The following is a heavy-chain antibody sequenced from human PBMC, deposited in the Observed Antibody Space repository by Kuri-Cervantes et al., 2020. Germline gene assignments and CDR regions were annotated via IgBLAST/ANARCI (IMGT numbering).Heavy chain of an antibody. CDR1: GFNVSNSY. Sequence: GGSLRLSCAASGFNVSNSYMSWVRQAPGKGLEWVSVLYSSGDTRYTDSVNGRFTVSRDTSKNTLYLQMNSLRAEDTAVYYCARDPNIHGYYYGMDVWGQGTTVTVSS. D-gene: IGHD2/OR15-2a*01. CDR2: LYSSGDT. V-gene: IGHV3-53*01. J-gene: IGHJ6*02. CDR3: ARDPNIHGYYYGMDV.